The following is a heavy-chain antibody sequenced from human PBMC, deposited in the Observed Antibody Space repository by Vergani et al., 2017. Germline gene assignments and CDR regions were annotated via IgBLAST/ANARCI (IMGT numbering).Heavy chain of an antibody. V-gene: IGHV4-39*07. CDR1: GGSISSSSYY. CDR3: ARDASVPGGINWFDP. CDR2: IYYSGST. D-gene: IGHD2-2*01. Sequence: QLQLQESGPGLVKPSETLSLTCTVSGGSISSSSYYWGWIRQPPGKGLGWIGSIYYSGSTYYNPSLKSRVTISVDTSKNQFSLKLSSVTAADTAVYYCARDASVPGGINWFDPWGQGTLVTVSS. J-gene: IGHJ5*02.